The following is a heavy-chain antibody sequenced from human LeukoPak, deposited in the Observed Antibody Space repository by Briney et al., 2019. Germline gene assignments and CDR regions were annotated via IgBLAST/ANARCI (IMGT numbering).Heavy chain of an antibody. CDR1: GFTFSSYG. J-gene: IGHJ4*02. CDR2: IRYDGSNK. Sequence: GGSLRLSCAASGFTFSSYGMHWVRQAPGKGLEWVAFIRYDGSNKYYADSVKGRFTISRDNSKNTLYLQMNSLRAGDTAVYYCANEDIVVVPAASGDYFDYWGQGTLVTVSS. D-gene: IGHD2-2*01. V-gene: IGHV3-30*02. CDR3: ANEDIVVVPAASGDYFDY.